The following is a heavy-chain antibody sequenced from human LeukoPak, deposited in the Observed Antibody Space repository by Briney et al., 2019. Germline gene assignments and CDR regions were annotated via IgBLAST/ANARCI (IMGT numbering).Heavy chain of an antibody. Sequence: GGSLRLSCAASGFTFSSYGMHWVRPAPGKGLEWVAVISYDGSNKYHADSVKGRFTISRDNSKNTLYLQMNSLRAEDTAVYYCAKEGDSAPGGGDYFDYWGQGTLVTVSS. CDR2: ISYDGSNK. V-gene: IGHV3-30*18. CDR1: GFTFSSYG. CDR3: AKEGDSAPGGGDYFDY. D-gene: IGHD2-21*02. J-gene: IGHJ4*02.